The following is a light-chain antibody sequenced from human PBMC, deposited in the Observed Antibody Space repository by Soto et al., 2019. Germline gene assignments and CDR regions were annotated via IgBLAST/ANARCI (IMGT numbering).Light chain of an antibody. CDR3: MQALQTPIT. CDR1: QSLLHSNGYNY. CDR2: LGS. V-gene: IGKV2-28*01. Sequence: DIVMTQSPLSLPVTPGGPASISCRSSQSLLHSNGYNYLDWYLQKPGQSPQLLIYLGSNRASGVPDRFSGSGSGTDFTLKISRVEAEDVGVYYCMQALQTPITFGQGTR. J-gene: IGKJ5*01.